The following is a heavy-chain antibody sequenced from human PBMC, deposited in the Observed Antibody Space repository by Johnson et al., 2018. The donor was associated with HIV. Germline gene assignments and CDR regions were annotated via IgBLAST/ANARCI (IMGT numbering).Heavy chain of an antibody. V-gene: IGHV3-23*01. CDR3: ARDPTFCTNGVCISEAFDI. CDR2: ISGSGGST. J-gene: IGHJ3*02. CDR1: GFLFSHAW. D-gene: IGHD2-8*01. Sequence: VQLMESGGGLVQPGGSLRLSCAASGFLFSHAWLSWVRQAPGKGLEWVSAISGSGGSTYYADSVKGRFTISRNNSKNSVYLQLNSLRAEDTALYYCARDPTFCTNGVCISEAFDIWGQGTMVTVSS.